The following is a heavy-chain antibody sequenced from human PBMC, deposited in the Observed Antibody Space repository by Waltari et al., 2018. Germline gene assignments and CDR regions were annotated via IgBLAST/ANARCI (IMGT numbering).Heavy chain of an antibody. D-gene: IGHD4-17*01. V-gene: IGHV1-18*04. CDR3: ARETYGGPSGAFDY. Sequence: QVQLVQSGAEVKKPGASVKVSCKASGYTFTSYGISWVRQAPGQGLEWMGWLSAYNGNTNYAQKLQGRGTMTTATSTRTAYMELRILRSDDTAVYYCARETYGGPSGAFDYWGQGTLVTVSS. CDR2: LSAYNGNT. CDR1: GYTFTSYG. J-gene: IGHJ4*02.